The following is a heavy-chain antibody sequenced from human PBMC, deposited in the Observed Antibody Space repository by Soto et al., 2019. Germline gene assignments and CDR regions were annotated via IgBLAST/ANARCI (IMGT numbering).Heavy chain of an antibody. CDR1: GFTFDDYG. Sequence: RPGGSLRLSCAASGFTFDDYGMSWVRQAPGKGLEWVSGINWNGGSTGYADSVKGRFTISRDNAKNSLYLQMNSLRAEDTALYHCARDRVTVPSNWDFDLWGRGTLVTVSS. V-gene: IGHV3-20*01. D-gene: IGHD4-17*01. CDR3: ARDRVTVPSNWDFDL. J-gene: IGHJ2*01. CDR2: INWNGGST.